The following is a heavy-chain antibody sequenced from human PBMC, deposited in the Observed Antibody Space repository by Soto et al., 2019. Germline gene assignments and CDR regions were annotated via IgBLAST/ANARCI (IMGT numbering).Heavy chain of an antibody. CDR1: GFTFSSYA. J-gene: IGHJ4*02. D-gene: IGHD2-2*01. Sequence: GGSLRLSCAASGFTFSSYAMSWVRQAPGKGLEWVSAISGSGGSTYYADSVKGRFTISRDNSKNTLYLQMNSLRAEDTAVYYCATRGQYCSSTSCYPKIDYWGRGTLVTVSS. CDR3: ATRGQYCSSTSCYPKIDY. V-gene: IGHV3-23*01. CDR2: ISGSGGST.